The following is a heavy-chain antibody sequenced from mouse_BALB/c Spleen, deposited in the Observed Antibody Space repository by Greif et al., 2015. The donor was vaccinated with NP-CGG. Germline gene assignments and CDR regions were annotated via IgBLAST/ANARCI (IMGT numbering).Heavy chain of an antibody. CDR1: GFTFSDYY. CDR2: ISDGGSYT. D-gene: IGHD2-2*01. CDR3: ARAPYGYDVYAMDY. J-gene: IGHJ4*01. V-gene: IGHV5-4*02. Sequence: EAMLVESGGGLVKPGGSLKLSCAASGFTFSDYYMYWVRQTPEKRLEWVATISDGGSYTYYPDSVKGRFTTSRDNAKNNLYLQMSSLKSEDTAMYYCARAPYGYDVYAMDYWGQGTSVTVSS.